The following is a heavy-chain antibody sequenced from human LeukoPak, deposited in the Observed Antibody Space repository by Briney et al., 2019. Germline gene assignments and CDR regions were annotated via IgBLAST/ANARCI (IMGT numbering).Heavy chain of an antibody. Sequence: ASVQVSCKASAYTFTGYFMHWVRQAPGQGLEWMGLINPKTGGTHYAQKFQGRVTLTRDTSISTAFMELSRLTSDDAAVYYCARDARLGVVVDDCFYYMDVWGKGTTVTVSS. CDR1: AYTFTGYF. CDR3: ARDARLGVVVDDCFYYMDV. V-gene: IGHV1-2*02. J-gene: IGHJ6*03. CDR2: INPKTGGT. D-gene: IGHD3-22*01.